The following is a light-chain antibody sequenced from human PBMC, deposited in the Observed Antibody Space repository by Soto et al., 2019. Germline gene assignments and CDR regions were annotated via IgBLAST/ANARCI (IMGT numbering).Light chain of an antibody. CDR1: STDVDGYDY. Sequence: QSALTQPASLSGSPGQSITISCTGASTDVDGYDYVSWYQQHPGQAPKLTIYDVNNRPSGVSYRFSGSKSGDTASLTISGLQAEDDADYYCSSYTSSAPFYVFGTGTKVTVL. CDR3: SSYTSSAPFYV. CDR2: DVN. J-gene: IGLJ1*01. V-gene: IGLV2-14*03.